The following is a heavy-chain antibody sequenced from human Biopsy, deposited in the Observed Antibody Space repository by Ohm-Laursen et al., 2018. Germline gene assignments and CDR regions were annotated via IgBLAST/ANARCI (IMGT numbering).Heavy chain of an antibody. D-gene: IGHD3-10*01. CDR3: ARGLPRIAPMVRGRRTWFDP. CDR1: GGSFSGYY. J-gene: IGHJ5*02. Sequence: PSETLSLTCVVYGGSFSGYYWSWIRQTPGKGLEWIGEINHSGSTNYKPSLDSRAAISADTSKNQFSLNLYSVTAADTAVYFCARGLPRIAPMVRGRRTWFDPWGQGTLVTVSS. V-gene: IGHV4-34*01. CDR2: INHSGST.